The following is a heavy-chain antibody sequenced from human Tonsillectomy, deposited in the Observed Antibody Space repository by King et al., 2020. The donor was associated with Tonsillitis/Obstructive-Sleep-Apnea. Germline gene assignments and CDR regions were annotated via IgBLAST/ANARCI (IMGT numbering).Heavy chain of an antibody. V-gene: IGHV3-33*01. CDR1: GFTFSSYG. CDR2: IWYDGRNK. Sequence: VQLVESGGGVVQPGRSLRLSCAASGFTFSSYGMHWVRQAPGKGREGVAVIWYDGRNKYYADSVKGRFTISRDNSKNTLYLQMNRLRAEDTAVYYCARDFAEDYEFYFDYWGQGTLVTVSS. CDR3: ARDFAEDYEFYFDY. J-gene: IGHJ4*02. D-gene: IGHD4-17*01.